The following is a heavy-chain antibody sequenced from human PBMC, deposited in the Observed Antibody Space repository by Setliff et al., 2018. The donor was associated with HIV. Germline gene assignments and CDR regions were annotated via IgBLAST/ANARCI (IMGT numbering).Heavy chain of an antibody. CDR3: ARQPSGFLNPKDSFDF. J-gene: IGHJ3*01. Sequence: GESLKISCKASGYNFANYWVGWVRQRPGKGLEWMGIIYPGDSDTKYSPSFQGQVSISADKSTSTAFLQWISLKASDTATYYCARQPSGFLNPKDSFDFWGQGTRVTVSS. V-gene: IGHV5-51*01. CDR2: IYPGDSDT. CDR1: GYNFANYW.